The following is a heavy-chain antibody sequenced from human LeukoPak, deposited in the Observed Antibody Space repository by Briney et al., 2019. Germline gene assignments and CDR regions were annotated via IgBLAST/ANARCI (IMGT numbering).Heavy chain of an antibody. V-gene: IGHV3-23*01. Sequence: GGSLRLSCAASRFTFSSYAMSWVRQAPGKGLEWASTISGGGGSTYYADSVKGRFTISRDNSKNTLYLQMNSLRADDTAVYYCARSPTAINGYFDPWGQGTLVTVSS. CDR3: ARSPTAINGYFDP. CDR1: RFTFSSYA. D-gene: IGHD2-2*01. CDR2: ISGGGGST. J-gene: IGHJ5*02.